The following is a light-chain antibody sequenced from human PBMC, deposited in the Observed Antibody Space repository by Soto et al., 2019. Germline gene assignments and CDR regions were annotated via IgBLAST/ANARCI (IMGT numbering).Light chain of an antibody. CDR3: QHYNSYSEA. J-gene: IGKJ1*01. Sequence: EIQMTQSPSTLAGNLGGNVTLTWRASQTISSWLAWYQQKPGKAPKLLIYKASTLKSGVPSRFSGSGSGTEFTLTISSLQPDDFATYYCQHYNSYSEAFGQGTKVDI. CDR1: QTISSW. CDR2: KAS. V-gene: IGKV1-5*03.